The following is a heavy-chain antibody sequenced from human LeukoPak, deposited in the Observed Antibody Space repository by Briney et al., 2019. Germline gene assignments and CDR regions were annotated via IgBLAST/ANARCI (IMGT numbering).Heavy chain of an antibody. CDR2: MNPNSGNT. CDR1: GYTVTSYD. V-gene: IGHV1-8*01. CDR3: ARGGVTIFGVVINPLDFDY. D-gene: IGHD3-3*01. Sequence: GASVKVSCKASGYTVTSYDINWVRQATGQGLEWMGWMNPNSGNTGYAQKFQGRVTMTRNTSISTAYMELSSLRSEDTAVYYCARGGVTIFGVVINPLDFDYWGQGTLVTVSS. J-gene: IGHJ4*02.